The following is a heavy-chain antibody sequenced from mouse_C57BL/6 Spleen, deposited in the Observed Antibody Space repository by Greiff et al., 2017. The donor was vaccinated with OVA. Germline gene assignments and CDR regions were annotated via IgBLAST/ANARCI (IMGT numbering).Heavy chain of an antibody. CDR3: VGAMDY. V-gene: IGHV1-82*01. CDR1: GYAFSSSW. D-gene: IGHD3-3*01. Sequence: VQLQESGPELVKPGASVKISCKASGYAFSSSWMNWVKQRPGKGLEWIGRIYPGDGDTNYNGKFKGKATLTADKSSSTAYMQLSSLTSEDSAVYFCVGAMDYWGQGTSVTVSS. J-gene: IGHJ4*01. CDR2: IYPGDGDT.